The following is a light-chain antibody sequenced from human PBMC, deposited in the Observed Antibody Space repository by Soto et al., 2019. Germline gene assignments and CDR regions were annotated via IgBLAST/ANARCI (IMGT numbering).Light chain of an antibody. J-gene: IGKJ1*01. CDR3: QQYGSSPQT. CDR2: GAS. Sequence: EIVMTQSPATLSVSPWERATLSCRASQSVSSNLAWYQQKPGQAPRLLIYGASSRATGIPDRFSGSGSGTDFTFTISRLEPEDFAVYYCQQYGSSPQTFGQGTKVDIK. V-gene: IGKV3-20*01. CDR1: QSVSSN.